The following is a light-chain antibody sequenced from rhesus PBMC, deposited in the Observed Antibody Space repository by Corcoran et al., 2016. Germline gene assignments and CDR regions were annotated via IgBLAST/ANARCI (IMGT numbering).Light chain of an antibody. Sequence: DIQMTQSPSSLSASVGDRVTITCRASQGITNDLAWYQQKPGETPKLLIYEASSLQSGIPSRFSGSGSGTDFTLTISSLQSEDFATYYCQHYYSTPYTFGQGTKVVIK. CDR1: QGITND. V-gene: IGKV1-25*01. CDR3: QHYYSTPYT. CDR2: EAS. J-gene: IGKJ2*01.